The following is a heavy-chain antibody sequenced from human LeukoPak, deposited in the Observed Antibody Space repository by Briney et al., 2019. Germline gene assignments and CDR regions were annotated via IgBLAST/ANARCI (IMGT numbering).Heavy chain of an antibody. Sequence: SETLSLTCAVYGGSFSDYYWTWIRQPPGKGLEWIGEINHSGSSNYNPTLKSRVTMSVDTSKNQFSLKLSSMTAADTAVYYCARGYYYMDVWGKGTTVTVSS. CDR1: GGSFSDYY. J-gene: IGHJ6*03. CDR3: ARGYYYMDV. CDR2: INHSGSS. V-gene: IGHV4-34*01.